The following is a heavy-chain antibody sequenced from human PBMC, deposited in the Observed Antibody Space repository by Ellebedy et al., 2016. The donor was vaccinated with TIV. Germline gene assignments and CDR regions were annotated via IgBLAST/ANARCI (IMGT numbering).Heavy chain of an antibody. CDR2: ISGSGGST. D-gene: IGHD2-2*01. CDR1: GFTFSSYA. V-gene: IGHV3-23*01. CDR3: ARDPCSSTSCHAGDIDY. J-gene: IGHJ4*02. Sequence: PGGSLRLSCAASGFTFSSYAMSWVRQAPGKGLEWVSAISGSGGSTYYADSVKGRFTISRDNSKNTLYLQMNSLRAEDTAVYYCARDPCSSTSCHAGDIDYWGQGTLVTVSS.